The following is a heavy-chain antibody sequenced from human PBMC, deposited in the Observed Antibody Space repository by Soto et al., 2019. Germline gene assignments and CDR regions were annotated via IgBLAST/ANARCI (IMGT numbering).Heavy chain of an antibody. CDR1: GGSISSGGYY. J-gene: IGHJ6*02. V-gene: IGHV4-31*03. D-gene: IGHD2-15*01. CDR3: ARGGLGYCSGGSCYSAELSRYYYGMDV. CDR2: IYYSGST. Sequence: QVQLQESGPGLVKPSQTLSLTCTVSGGSISSGGYYWSWIRQHPGKGLEWIGYIYYSGSTYYNPSLKSRVTISVNTSKPQFSLKLSSVTAADTAVYYCARGGLGYCSGGSCYSAELSRYYYGMDVWGQGTTVTVSS.